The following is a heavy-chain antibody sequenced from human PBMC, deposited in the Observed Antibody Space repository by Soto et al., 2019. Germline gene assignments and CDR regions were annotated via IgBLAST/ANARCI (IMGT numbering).Heavy chain of an antibody. J-gene: IGHJ4*01. CDR2: ISYDGNNK. V-gene: IGHV3-30*18. CDR1: GFTFGSYA. Sequence: PGGSLRLSCAASGFTFGSYAMHWVRQAPGKGLEWVAVISYDGNNKYYADSVKGRFTISRDNSKNTLYLQMNSLRAEDTAVYYCAKDFQSVDTPMVWEAYWGHGTLVTVSS. D-gene: IGHD5-18*01. CDR3: AKDFQSVDTPMVWEAY.